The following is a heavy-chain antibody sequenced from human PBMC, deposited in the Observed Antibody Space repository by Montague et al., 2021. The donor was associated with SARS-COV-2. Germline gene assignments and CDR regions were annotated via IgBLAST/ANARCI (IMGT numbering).Heavy chain of an antibody. V-gene: IGHV2-70*01. Sequence: VKPTQTLTLTCTLSGLPLSTSGLCVGWIRQPPGKALEWLALTDWDDDKYYSPSLKTRLSISKDTSKNQVVLTMANMEPVDTATYYCARIPNDSWYVSYFDYWGRGILVTVSS. CDR1: GLPLSTSGLC. D-gene: IGHD6-13*01. J-gene: IGHJ4*02. CDR3: ARIPNDSWYVSYFDY. CDR2: TDWDDDK.